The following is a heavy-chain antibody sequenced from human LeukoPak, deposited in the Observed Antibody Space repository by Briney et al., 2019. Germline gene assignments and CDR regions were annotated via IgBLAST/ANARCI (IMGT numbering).Heavy chain of an antibody. Sequence: SETLSLTCTVSGGSISSYYWSWIRQPAGKGLEWNGRIYTSGSTNYNPSLKSRVTMSVDTSKNQFSLKLSSVTAADTAVYYCARGGIAARIGPYYMDVWGKGTTVTVSS. J-gene: IGHJ6*03. CDR3: ARGGIAARIGPYYMDV. D-gene: IGHD6-6*01. CDR1: GGSISSYY. V-gene: IGHV4-4*07. CDR2: IYTSGST.